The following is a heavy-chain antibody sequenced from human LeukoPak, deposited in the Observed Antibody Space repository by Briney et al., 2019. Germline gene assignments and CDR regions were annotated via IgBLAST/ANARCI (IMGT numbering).Heavy chain of an antibody. V-gene: IGHV3-7*01. CDR1: GFTFSSYW. CDR3: GREIFGVVASWFDP. J-gene: IGHJ5*02. Sequence: PGGSLRLSCAASGFTFSSYWMSWVRQAPGKGLEWVANIKQDGSDKSYVDSVKGRFTISRDNAKNSLYLQMNRLRAEDTAVYYCGREIFGVVASWFDPWGQGTLVTVSS. D-gene: IGHD3-3*01. CDR2: IKQDGSDK.